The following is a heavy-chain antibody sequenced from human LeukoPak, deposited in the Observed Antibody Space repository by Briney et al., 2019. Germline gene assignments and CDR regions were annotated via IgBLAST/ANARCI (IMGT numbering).Heavy chain of an antibody. Sequence: QPGGSLRLSCAASGFTFSSYAMNWVRQAPGKGLEWVSSISGTSGRTYYADFVKGRFTISRDNSKNTLYLQINSLRAEDTAVYYCAKSISPVIAGNWFDPWGQGTLVTVSS. CDR1: GFTFSSYA. CDR2: ISGTSGRT. CDR3: AKSISPVIAGNWFDP. D-gene: IGHD2-21*01. J-gene: IGHJ5*02. V-gene: IGHV3-23*01.